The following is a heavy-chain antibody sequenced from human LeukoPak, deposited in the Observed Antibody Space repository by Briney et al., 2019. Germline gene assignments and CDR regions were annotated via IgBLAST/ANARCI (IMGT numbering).Heavy chain of an antibody. V-gene: IGHV1-2*06. Sequence: GASVKVSCKASGYTFTGYYMHWVRQAPGQGLEWMGQINPNSGGTNYAQKFQGRVTMTRDTSISTAYMELSRLRSGGTAVYYCARSRLGYCSGGSCYSGAIWGQGTMVTVSS. D-gene: IGHD2-15*01. CDR3: ARSRLGYCSGGSCYSGAI. CDR1: GYTFTGYY. J-gene: IGHJ3*02. CDR2: INPNSGGT.